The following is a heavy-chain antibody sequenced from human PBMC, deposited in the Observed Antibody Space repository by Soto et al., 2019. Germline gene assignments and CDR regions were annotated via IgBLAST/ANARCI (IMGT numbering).Heavy chain of an antibody. V-gene: IGHV3-66*01. J-gene: IGHJ4*02. CDR3: ARNPLE. CDR1: GFTVSSNY. Sequence: EVQLVESGGGLVQPGGSLRLSCTASGFTVSSNYISWVRQAPGKGLEWVSVINSGGSTYYADSVKGRFIISRDNSKNTLYLQMNSLGAEDTAVYYCARNPLEWGQGTLVTVSS. CDR2: INSGGST.